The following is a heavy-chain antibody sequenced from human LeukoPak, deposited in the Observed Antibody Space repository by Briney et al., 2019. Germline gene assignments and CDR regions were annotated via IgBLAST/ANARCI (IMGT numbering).Heavy chain of an antibody. CDR1: GGSISSSNYY. CDR3: ARPKGGMNTAMDK. Sequence: SETLSLTCTVSGGSISSSNYYWGWIRQPPGKGLEWIGTISYSGTTYYNPSLKSRVTISVDTAKNDFFLKLRSVTAADTAVYYCARPKGGMNTAMDKWGQGTLVTVSS. V-gene: IGHV4-39*02. J-gene: IGHJ4*02. CDR2: ISYSGTT. D-gene: IGHD5-18*01.